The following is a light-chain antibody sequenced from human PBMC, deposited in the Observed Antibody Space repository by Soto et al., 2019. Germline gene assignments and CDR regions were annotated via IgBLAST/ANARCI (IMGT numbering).Light chain of an antibody. CDR2: PSS. Sequence: AIRMTQSPSSFSASTGDRVTITCRASQGISSYLAWYQQKPGKAPKLLIYPSSTSQSGVPSRFSGSGSGTDFTLTTSCLQSEDFATYYCQQYYSYPWTFGQGTKVVIK. CDR3: QQYYSYPWT. V-gene: IGKV1-8*01. J-gene: IGKJ1*01. CDR1: QGISSY.